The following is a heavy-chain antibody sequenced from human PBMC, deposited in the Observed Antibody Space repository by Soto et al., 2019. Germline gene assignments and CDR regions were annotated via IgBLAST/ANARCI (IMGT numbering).Heavy chain of an antibody. Sequence: QVQLVQSGAEVKKPGSSVKVSCKASGGTFSSYAISWVRQAPGQGLEWMGGIIPIFGTANYAQKFQGRVTITADESTSTDYMELSSLRSENTAVYYCAGESVPAADLHFDYWGQGTLVTVSS. J-gene: IGHJ4*02. CDR3: AGESVPAADLHFDY. V-gene: IGHV1-69*01. D-gene: IGHD2-2*01. CDR1: GGTFSSYA. CDR2: IIPIFGTA.